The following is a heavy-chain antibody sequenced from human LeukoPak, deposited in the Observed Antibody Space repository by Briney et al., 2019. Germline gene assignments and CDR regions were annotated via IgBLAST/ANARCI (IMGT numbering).Heavy chain of an antibody. J-gene: IGHJ6*04. CDR3: ARDAEYQLLSEYGMDV. D-gene: IGHD2-2*01. Sequence: ASVKVSCKASGYTFTSYGISWVRQAPGQGLEWRRWISAYNGNTNYAQKLQGRGTMTTDTSTSTAYMELRSLRSDDTAVYYCARDAEYQLLSEYGMDVWGKGTTVTVSS. CDR1: GYTFTSYG. V-gene: IGHV1-18*04. CDR2: ISAYNGNT.